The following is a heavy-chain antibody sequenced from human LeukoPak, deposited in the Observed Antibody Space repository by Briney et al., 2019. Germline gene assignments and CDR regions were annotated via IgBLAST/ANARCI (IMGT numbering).Heavy chain of an antibody. V-gene: IGHV3-30-3*01. CDR1: GFTFSSYA. J-gene: IGHJ4*02. D-gene: IGHD4-11*01. CDR3: ARDYSNWGSARRGIFDY. Sequence: GGSLRLSCAASGFTFSSYAMHWVRQAPGKGLEWVAVISYDGSNKYYADSVKGRFTISRDNSKNTLYLQMNSLRAEDTAVYYCARDYSNWGSARRGIFDYWGRGTLVTVSS. CDR2: ISYDGSNK.